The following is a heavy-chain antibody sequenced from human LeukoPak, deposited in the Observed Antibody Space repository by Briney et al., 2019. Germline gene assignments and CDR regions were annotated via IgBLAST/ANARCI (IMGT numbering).Heavy chain of an antibody. Sequence: GGPLRFSCTASGFTFSDYYMPWIGQAPEKALEWGSYTSNCGSTKSYADSVEGRFTTTRDNAKNSLYLQINSLRAEDTAVYFVASPLLGNWGQGTLVTVSS. V-gene: IGHV3-11*04. J-gene: IGHJ4*02. CDR3: ASPLLGN. D-gene: IGHD2-15*01. CDR1: GFTFSDYY. CDR2: TSNCGSTK.